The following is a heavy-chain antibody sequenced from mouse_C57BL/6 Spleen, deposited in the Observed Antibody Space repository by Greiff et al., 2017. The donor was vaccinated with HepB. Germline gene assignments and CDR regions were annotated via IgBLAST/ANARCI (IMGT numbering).Heavy chain of an antibody. J-gene: IGHJ4*01. Sequence: DVKLQESGPGLVKPSQSLSLTCSVTGYSITSGYYWNWIRQFPGNKLEWMGYISYDGSNNYNPSLKNRISITRDTSKNQFFLKLNSVTTEDTATYYCARERDYYAMDYWGQGTSVTVSS. CDR2: ISYDGSN. CDR1: GYSITSGYY. CDR3: ARERDYYAMDY. V-gene: IGHV3-6*01.